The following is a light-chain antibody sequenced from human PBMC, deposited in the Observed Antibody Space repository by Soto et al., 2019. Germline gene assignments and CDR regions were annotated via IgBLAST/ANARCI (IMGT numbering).Light chain of an antibody. V-gene: IGLV2-23*02. J-gene: IGLJ2*01. CDR3: CSFARSTTTL. CDR2: DVS. CDR1: SSNVGGYNL. Sequence: QSALTQPASVSGSPGQSITISCTGTSSNVGGYNLVSWYQQHPGKAPKLLIYDVSKRPSGVSIRFSGFKSGNTASLTISGLQAEDEADYYCCSFARSTTTLFGGGTKVTVL.